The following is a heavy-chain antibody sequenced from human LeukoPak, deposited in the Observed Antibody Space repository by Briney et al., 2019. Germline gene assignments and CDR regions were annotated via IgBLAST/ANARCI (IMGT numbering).Heavy chain of an antibody. CDR2: ISGSGGST. J-gene: IGHJ4*02. D-gene: IGHD5-12*01. CDR1: GFTFSSYA. Sequence: PGGSLRLSCAASGFTFSSYAMSWVRQAPGKGLEWVSAISGSGGSTYYADSVKGRFTISRDNSKNTVYLQMNTLRTEDTALYYCAKNRWGSVATPDSWGQGTLVTVPS. V-gene: IGHV3-23*01. CDR3: AKNRWGSVATPDS.